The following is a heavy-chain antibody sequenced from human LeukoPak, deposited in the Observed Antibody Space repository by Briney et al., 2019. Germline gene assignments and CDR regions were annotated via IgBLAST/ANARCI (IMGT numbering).Heavy chain of an antibody. J-gene: IGHJ4*02. D-gene: IGHD5-18*01. CDR1: GASISSSSYY. V-gene: IGHV4-39*01. Sequence: SETLSLTCTVSGASISSSSYYWGWIRQPPGKGLEWIGSIYYGGSTYYNPSLKSRVTISVDTPKNQFSLKLSSVTAADGAVYYCARRGHSYGQTFDYWGQGTLVTVSS. CDR2: IYYGGST. CDR3: ARRGHSYGQTFDY.